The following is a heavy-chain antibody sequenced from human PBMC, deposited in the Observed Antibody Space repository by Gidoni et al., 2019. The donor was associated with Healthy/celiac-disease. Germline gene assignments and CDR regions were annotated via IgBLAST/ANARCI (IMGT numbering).Heavy chain of an antibody. CDR1: GGSFSGYY. D-gene: IGHD5-12*01. V-gene: IGHV4-34*01. CDR2: INHSGST. CDR3: ARDPHKAVATRRYFDY. J-gene: IGHJ4*02. Sequence: QVQLQQWGAGLLKPAETLSLTCAVYGGSFSGYYWSWIRQPPGKGLEWIGEINHSGSTNYNPSLKSRVTISVDTSKNQFSLKLSSVTAADTAVYYCARDPHKAVATRRYFDYWGQGTLVTVSS.